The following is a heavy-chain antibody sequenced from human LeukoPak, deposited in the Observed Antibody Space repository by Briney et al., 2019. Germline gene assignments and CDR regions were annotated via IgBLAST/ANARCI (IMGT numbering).Heavy chain of an antibody. CDR2: INPNSVGT. Sequence: ASVKVSCKASGYTFTGYYMHWVRQAPGQGLEWMGWINPNSVGTNYAQKFQGRVTMTRDTSISTAYMELSRLRSDDTAVYYCARDNYYDILTGYYGFDYWGQGTLVTVSS. CDR1: GYTFTGYY. J-gene: IGHJ4*02. V-gene: IGHV1-2*02. D-gene: IGHD3-9*01. CDR3: ARDNYYDILTGYYGFDY.